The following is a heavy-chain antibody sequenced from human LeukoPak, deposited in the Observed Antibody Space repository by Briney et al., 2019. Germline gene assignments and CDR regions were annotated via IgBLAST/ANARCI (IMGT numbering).Heavy chain of an antibody. CDR3: ATIAAGGYYYGLDV. V-gene: IGHV3-53*01. D-gene: IGHD2-15*01. Sequence: GGSLRLSCAASGFIVNNNLMTWVRQAPGKGLEWVSVIYNTGTTYYADSVKGRFSISRDTSNNMVYLHMTSLRADDTAVYFCATIAAGGYYYGLDVWGQGTTVTVSS. CDR2: IYNTGTT. CDR1: GFIVNNNL. J-gene: IGHJ6*02.